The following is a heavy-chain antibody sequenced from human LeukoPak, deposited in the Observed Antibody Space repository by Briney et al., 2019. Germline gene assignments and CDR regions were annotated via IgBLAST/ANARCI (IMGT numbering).Heavy chain of an antibody. CDR2: ISGSGANT. Sequence: GGSLRLSCAASGFTFSSYAMSWVRQAPGKGLEWVSSISGSGANTYYADSVKGRFTISRDSSKNTLYLQMNRLRAEDAAVYYCAKAPVTTCSGAYCYPFDYWGQGTLVTVSS. D-gene: IGHD2-21*01. CDR1: GFTFSSYA. CDR3: AKAPVTTCSGAYCYPFDY. J-gene: IGHJ4*02. V-gene: IGHV3-23*01.